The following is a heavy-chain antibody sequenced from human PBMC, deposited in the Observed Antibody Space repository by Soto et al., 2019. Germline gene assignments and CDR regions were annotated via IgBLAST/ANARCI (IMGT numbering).Heavy chain of an antibody. Sequence: EVQLVESGGGLVQPGGSLRLSCAASGFTVSSNYMSWVRQAPGKGLEWVSVIYSGGSTYYADSVKGRFTISRDNSKNTRYVHMNSLRAKDTAVYYCARGGYDILTGYPYDCWAQVPPVTVSS. J-gene: IGHJ4*02. D-gene: IGHD3-9*01. V-gene: IGHV3-66*01. CDR3: ARGGYDILTGYPYDC. CDR2: IYSGGST. CDR1: GFTVSSNY.